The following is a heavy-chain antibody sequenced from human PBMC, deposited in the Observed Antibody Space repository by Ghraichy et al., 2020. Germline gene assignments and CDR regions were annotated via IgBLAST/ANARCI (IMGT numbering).Heavy chain of an antibody. J-gene: IGHJ4*02. Sequence: SETLSLTCAVSGGSISGAGYSWSWIRQSPGKGLEWIGYIFQSGTTSYNPSLKSRVTISVDRSKNQFSLEVTSVTAADTAMYYCARGVDYNFDYWGQGALVPVSS. D-gene: IGHD5-12*01. V-gene: IGHV4-30-2*06. CDR3: ARGVDYNFDY. CDR1: GGSISGAGYS. CDR2: IFQSGTT.